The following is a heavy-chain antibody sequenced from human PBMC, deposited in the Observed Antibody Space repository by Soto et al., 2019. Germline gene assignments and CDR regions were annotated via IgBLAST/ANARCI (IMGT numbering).Heavy chain of an antibody. J-gene: IGHJ4*02. CDR3: ARYYYGSGSYLRYPLDY. CDR1: GYTFTSYG. D-gene: IGHD3-10*01. Sequence: ASVKVSCKASGYTFTSYGISWVRQAPGQGLEWMGWISAYNGNTNYAQKLQGRVTMTTDTSTSTAYMELRSLRSDDTAVYYCARYYYGSGSYLRYPLDYWGQGTLVTVSS. CDR2: ISAYNGNT. V-gene: IGHV1-18*01.